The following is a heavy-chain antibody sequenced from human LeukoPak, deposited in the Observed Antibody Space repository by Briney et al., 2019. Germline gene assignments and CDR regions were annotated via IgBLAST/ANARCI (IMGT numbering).Heavy chain of an antibody. V-gene: IGHV3-23*01. CDR1: GFMFASVG. CDR3: ANSYYYYYMDV. J-gene: IGHJ6*03. CDR2: ISGGGDRT. Sequence: GGSLRLSCVASGFMFASVGMNWVRKAPGKGLEWVSSISGGGDRTYYADSVKGRFTISRDNSKNTLYLQMNSLRAEDTAVYYCANSYYYYYMDVWGKGTTVTVSS.